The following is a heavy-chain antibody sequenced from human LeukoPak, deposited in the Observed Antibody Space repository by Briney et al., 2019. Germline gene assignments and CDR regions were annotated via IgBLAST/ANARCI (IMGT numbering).Heavy chain of an antibody. D-gene: IGHD3-10*01. J-gene: IGHJ3*02. CDR2: IYSSGYT. V-gene: IGHV4-4*07. CDR3: ARDDYFGDLDAFDI. Sequence: SETLSLTCSVSGGSISGYYWSWIRQLAGKGLEWIGRIYSSGYTEYSPSLKSRVSMSVDTSKNQFSLKLTSVTAADTAVYYCARDDYFGDLDAFDIWGQGTRVSVSS. CDR1: GGSISGYY.